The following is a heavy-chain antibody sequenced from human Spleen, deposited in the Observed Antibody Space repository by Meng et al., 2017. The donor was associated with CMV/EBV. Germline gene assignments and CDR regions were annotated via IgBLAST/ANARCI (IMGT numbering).Heavy chain of an antibody. Sequence: GGSLRLSCKGSGYSFTSYWIGWVRQMPGKGLEWMGIIYPGDSDTRYSPSFQGQVTISADKSISTAYLQWSSLKASDTAMYYCARGSHDYYDSSGYQTGYWYFDLWGRGTLVTVSS. D-gene: IGHD3-22*01. V-gene: IGHV5-51*01. CDR1: GYSFTSYW. CDR2: IYPGDSDT. J-gene: IGHJ2*01. CDR3: ARGSHDYYDSSGYQTGYWYFDL.